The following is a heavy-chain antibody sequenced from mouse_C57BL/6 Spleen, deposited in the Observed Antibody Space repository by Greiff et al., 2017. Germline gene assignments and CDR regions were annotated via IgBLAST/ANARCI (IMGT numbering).Heavy chain of an antibody. CDR1: GYTFTSYW. Sequence: VQLQQPGAELVKPGASVKVSCKASGYTFTSYWMHWVKQRPGQGLEWIGRIHPSDSDTNYNQKFKGKATLTVDKSSSTAYMQLSSLTSEDPAVYYCAIHGSSFPYYFDYWGQGTTLTVSS. J-gene: IGHJ2*01. CDR3: AIHGSSFPYYFDY. D-gene: IGHD1-1*01. V-gene: IGHV1-74*01. CDR2: IHPSDSDT.